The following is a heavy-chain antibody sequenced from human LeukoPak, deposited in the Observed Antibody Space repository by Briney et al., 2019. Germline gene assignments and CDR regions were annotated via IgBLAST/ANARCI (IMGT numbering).Heavy chain of an antibody. V-gene: IGHV4-39*07. Sequence: SETLSLTCTVSGGSISSSSYYWGWIRQPPGKGLEWIGSIYHSGSTYYNPSLKSRVTISVDTSKNQFSLKLSSVTAADTAVYYCARVNSGGSCYDYWGQGTLVTVSS. CDR3: ARVNSGGSCYDY. CDR2: IYHSGST. J-gene: IGHJ4*02. D-gene: IGHD2-15*01. CDR1: GGSISSSSYY.